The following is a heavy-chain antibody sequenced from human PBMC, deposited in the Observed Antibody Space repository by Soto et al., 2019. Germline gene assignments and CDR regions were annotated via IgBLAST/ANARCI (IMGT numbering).Heavy chain of an antibody. CDR1: GYTLTSHY. Sequence: ASVKVSCKASGYTLTSHYIHWVRQAPGQGLEWMGIINPGGVSKTYAQEFQGRITMTRDTSTSTVYMELSSLRSQDTAVYYCARDRRFYDSGSYDIANDAFDVWGQGTMVTVSS. D-gene: IGHD3-22*01. CDR2: INPGGVSK. J-gene: IGHJ3*01. CDR3: ARDRRFYDSGSYDIANDAFDV. V-gene: IGHV1-46*01.